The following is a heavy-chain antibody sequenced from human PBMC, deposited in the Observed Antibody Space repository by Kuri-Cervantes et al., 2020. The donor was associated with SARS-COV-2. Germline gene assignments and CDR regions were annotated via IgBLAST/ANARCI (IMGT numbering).Heavy chain of an antibody. J-gene: IGHJ2*01. V-gene: IGHV3-7*01. CDR2: IKQDGSEK. Sequence: GGSLRLSCAASGFTFSSYGMSWARQAPGKGLEWVVNIKQDGSEKYYVDSVKGRFTISRDNAKNSLYLQMNSLRAEDTAVYYCARDPGGGIAARPVIGWYFDLWGRGTLVTVSS. CDR3: ARDPGGGIAARPVIGWYFDL. D-gene: IGHD6-6*01. CDR1: GFTFSSYG.